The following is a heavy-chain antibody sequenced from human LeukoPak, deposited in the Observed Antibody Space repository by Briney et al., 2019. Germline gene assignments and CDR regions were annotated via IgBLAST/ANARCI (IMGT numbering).Heavy chain of an antibody. D-gene: IGHD3-10*01. CDR1: GYSISSGYY. Sequence: PSETLSLTCTVSGYSISSGYYWGWIRQPPGKGLEWIGSIYHSGSTYYNPSLKSRATISVDTSKNQFSLKLNSVTAADTAVYYCASGGWFGVLLVYWGQGTLVTVSS. CDR3: ASGGWFGVLLVY. J-gene: IGHJ4*02. CDR2: IYHSGST. V-gene: IGHV4-38-2*02.